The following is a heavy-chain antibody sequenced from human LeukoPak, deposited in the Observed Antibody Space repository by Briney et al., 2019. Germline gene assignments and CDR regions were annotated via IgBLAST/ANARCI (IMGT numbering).Heavy chain of an antibody. CDR1: GFIFKKYW. Sequence: GGSLRLSCAASGFIFKKYWMNWVRQVPGKGLECLANNKEDGSETYYADSVKGRFTISRDNPKNLLFLQINSLRVEDTAVYYCARETPRRGETRDGYRWGQGTVVTVSS. D-gene: IGHD5-24*01. J-gene: IGHJ4*02. V-gene: IGHV3-7*01. CDR3: ARETPRRGETRDGYR. CDR2: NKEDGSET.